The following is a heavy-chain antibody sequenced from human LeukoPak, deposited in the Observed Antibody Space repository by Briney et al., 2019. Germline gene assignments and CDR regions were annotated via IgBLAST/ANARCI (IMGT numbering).Heavy chain of an antibody. D-gene: IGHD6-6*01. CDR2: IKEDGSEK. Sequence: PGGSLRLSCAASGFTLNRDWTAWVRQAPGKGLEWVANIKEDGSEKNYVDSVKGRFTISRDNAKNSLYLQMNSLRAEDTAVYYCARAHSSSPNWFDPWGQGTLVTVSS. J-gene: IGHJ5*02. CDR3: ARAHSSSPNWFDP. V-gene: IGHV3-7*01. CDR1: GFTLNRDW.